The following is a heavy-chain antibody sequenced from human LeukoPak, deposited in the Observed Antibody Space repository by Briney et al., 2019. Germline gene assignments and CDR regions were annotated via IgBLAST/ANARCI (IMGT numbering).Heavy chain of an antibody. Sequence: PGRSLRLSCAASGFTFSSYAMHWVRQAPGKGLEWVALISYDGGNKYYADSVKGRFTLSRDNSKNTLYLQMNSLRAEDTAVYYCARDLRRIKTFDYWGQGTLVTVSS. D-gene: IGHD2-15*01. CDR2: ISYDGGNK. CDR3: ARDLRRIKTFDY. CDR1: GFTFSSYA. J-gene: IGHJ4*02. V-gene: IGHV3-30-3*01.